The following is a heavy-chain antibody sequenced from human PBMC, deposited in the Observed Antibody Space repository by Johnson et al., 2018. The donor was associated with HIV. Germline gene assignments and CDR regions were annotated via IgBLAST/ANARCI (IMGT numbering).Heavy chain of an antibody. J-gene: IGHJ3*02. Sequence: VQLVESGGSMVRPGGSRRLSCAVSGFTFDDYGMSWVRQAPGKGLEWVGRIKSKTDGGTTDYAAPVKGRFTISRDDSKNTLYLQINSLKTEDTAVYYCTTGFAAFDIWGQGTMVTVSS. CDR1: GFTFDDYG. CDR3: TTGFAAFDI. CDR2: IKSKTDGGTT. V-gene: IGHV3-15*01.